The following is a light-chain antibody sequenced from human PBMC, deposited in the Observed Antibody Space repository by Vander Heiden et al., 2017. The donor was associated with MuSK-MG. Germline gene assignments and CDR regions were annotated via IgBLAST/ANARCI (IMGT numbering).Light chain of an antibody. J-gene: IGLJ3*02. V-gene: IGLV2-14*03. CDR3: SSYTAYNFVV. CDR1: NNDVGTYDY. CDR2: DVS. Sequence: QSALTQPASVSGAPGPSITISCTGTNNDVGTYDYVSWYQHHPGKAPALIIVDVSARPSGVSNRFSASKSGNTASLTISGLLREDEADYYCSSYTAYNFVVFGGGTKLTVL.